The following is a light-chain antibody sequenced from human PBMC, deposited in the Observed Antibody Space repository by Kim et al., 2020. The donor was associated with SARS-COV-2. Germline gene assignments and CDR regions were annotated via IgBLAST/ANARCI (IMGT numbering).Light chain of an antibody. CDR3: HQDNDCHPGYT. V-gene: IGKV3-15*01. Sequence: EIVMTQSPATLSVSPGERATLSCRASQSVSNNLAWYQHKPGQPPRLLIYGASTRATGIPARFSGSGSGTDFTLTVSSLQSEDFDVYYYHQDNDCHPGYTFGQGTKLEI. J-gene: IGKJ2*01. CDR2: GAS. CDR1: QSVSNN.